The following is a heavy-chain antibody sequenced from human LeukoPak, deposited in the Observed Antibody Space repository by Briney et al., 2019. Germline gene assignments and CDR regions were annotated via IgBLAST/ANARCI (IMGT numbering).Heavy chain of an antibody. CDR2: INHSGST. J-gene: IGHJ4*02. D-gene: IGHD2-15*01. CDR1: GGSFSGYY. V-gene: IGHV4-34*01. Sequence: SETLSLTCAVYGGSFSGYYWSWIRQPPGKGLEWIGEINHSGSTNYNPSLKSGVTISVDTSKNQFSLKLSSVTAADTAVYYCARVSGTAPKDFDYWGQGTLVTVSS. CDR3: ARVSGTAPKDFDY.